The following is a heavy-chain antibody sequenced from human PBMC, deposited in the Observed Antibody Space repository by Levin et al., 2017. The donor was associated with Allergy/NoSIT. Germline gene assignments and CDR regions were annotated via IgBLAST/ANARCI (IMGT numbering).Heavy chain of an antibody. Sequence: PGGSLRLSCKGSGYSFNKSWIAWVRQMPGKGLESLGIIYPGDSDTRYTPSFQGQATISADKSISTACLRWSGLKACDTSMYYCARRYSRGWGDYWGQGTLVTVSS. CDR3: ARRYSRGWGDY. V-gene: IGHV5-51*01. CDR2: IYPGDSDT. J-gene: IGHJ4*02. CDR1: GYSFNKSW. D-gene: IGHD6-19*01.